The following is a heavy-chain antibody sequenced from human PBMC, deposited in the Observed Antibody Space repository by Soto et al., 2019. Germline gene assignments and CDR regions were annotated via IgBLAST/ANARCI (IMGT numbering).Heavy chain of an antibody. CDR1: GGSISSYY. J-gene: IGHJ5*02. Sequence: SETLSLTCTVSGGSISSYYWSWIRQPPGKGLEWIGYIYYSGSTNYNPSLKSRVTISVDTSKNQFSLKLSSVTAADTAVYYCARDGRPSLGYCSRTSCSYNWFDPWGQGTLVTVSS. D-gene: IGHD2-2*01. CDR2: IYYSGST. CDR3: ARDGRPSLGYCSRTSCSYNWFDP. V-gene: IGHV4-59*01.